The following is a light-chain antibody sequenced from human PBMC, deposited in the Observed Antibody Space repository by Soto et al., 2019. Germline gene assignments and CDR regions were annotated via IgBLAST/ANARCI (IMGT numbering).Light chain of an antibody. CDR1: QSISAW. CDR2: QAS. J-gene: IGKJ1*01. CDR3: QQYNSSPWT. V-gene: IGKV1-5*03. Sequence: DIQMTQAHSILSASVGDRVAITCRASQSISAWVAWYQQKPGKAPKLLIYQASLLESGVPPRFSGSGSGTEFTLTISSLQPDDLATYYCQQYNSSPWTFGQGTKVEIK.